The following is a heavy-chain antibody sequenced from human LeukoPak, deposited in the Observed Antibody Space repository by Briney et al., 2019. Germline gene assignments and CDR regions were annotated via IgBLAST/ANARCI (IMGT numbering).Heavy chain of an antibody. V-gene: IGHV4-34*01. CDR1: GESFSGHY. Sequence: SETLSLTCAVYGESFSGHYWTWIRQPPGKGLEWIGSIYYSGSTYYNPSLKSRVTISVDTSKNQFSLRLSSVTAADTAVYYCARRPYTSGRYYYFDYWGQGTLVTVSS. CDR2: IYYSGST. J-gene: IGHJ4*02. CDR3: ARRPYTSGRYYYFDY. D-gene: IGHD6-19*01.